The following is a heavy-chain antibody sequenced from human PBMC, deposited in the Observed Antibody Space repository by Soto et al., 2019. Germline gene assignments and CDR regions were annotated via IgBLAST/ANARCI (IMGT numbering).Heavy chain of an antibody. D-gene: IGHD2-15*01. Sequence: SETLSLTCAVYGGSFSGYYWSWIRQPPGKGLEWIGEINHSGSTNYNPSLKSRVTISVDTSKNQFSLKLSSVTAADTAVYYCARGRYCSGGSCYPYWGQGTLVTVSS. CDR3: ARGRYCSGGSCYPY. CDR2: INHSGST. V-gene: IGHV4-34*01. J-gene: IGHJ4*02. CDR1: GGSFSGYY.